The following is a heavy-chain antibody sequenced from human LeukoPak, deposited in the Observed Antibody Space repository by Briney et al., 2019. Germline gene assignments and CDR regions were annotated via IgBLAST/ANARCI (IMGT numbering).Heavy chain of an antibody. J-gene: IGHJ4*02. CDR2: IYYSGST. Sequence: SETLCLTCTVSGGSISSYYWSWIRQPPGKGLEWIGYIYYSGSTNYNPSLKSRVTISVDTSKNQFSLKLSSVTAADTAVYYCARLEQQLVPDWGQGTLVTVSS. V-gene: IGHV4-59*01. D-gene: IGHD6-13*01. CDR3: ARLEQQLVPD. CDR1: GGSISSYY.